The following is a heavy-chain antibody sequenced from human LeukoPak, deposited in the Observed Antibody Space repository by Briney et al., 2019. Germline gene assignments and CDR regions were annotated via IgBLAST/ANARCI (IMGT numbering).Heavy chain of an antibody. CDR1: GFTFSSYA. Sequence: PGGSLRLSCVASGFTFSSYAMSWVRQAPGKGLEWVSTISGSGGSTYYADSVKGRFTISRDNAKNSLYLQMNSLRAEDTAVYYCASAAAGTERDGDYWGQGTLVTVSS. D-gene: IGHD6-13*01. J-gene: IGHJ4*02. CDR3: ASAAAGTERDGDY. V-gene: IGHV3-23*01. CDR2: ISGSGGST.